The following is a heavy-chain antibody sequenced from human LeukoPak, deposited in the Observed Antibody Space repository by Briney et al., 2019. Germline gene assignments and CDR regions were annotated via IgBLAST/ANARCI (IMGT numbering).Heavy chain of an antibody. CDR3: ATSRPSDYYDSSGYLFDY. D-gene: IGHD3-22*01. CDR1: GYTLTELS. CDR2: FDPEDGET. Sequence: ASVKVSCKVSGYTLTELSMHWARQAPGKGLEWMGGFDPEDGETIYAQKFQGRVTMTEDTSTDTAYMELSSLRSEDTAVYYCATSRPSDYYDSSGYLFDYWGQGTLVTVSS. J-gene: IGHJ4*02. V-gene: IGHV1-24*01.